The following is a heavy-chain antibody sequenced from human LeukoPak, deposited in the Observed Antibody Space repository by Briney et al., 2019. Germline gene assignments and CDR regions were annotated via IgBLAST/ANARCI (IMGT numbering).Heavy chain of an antibody. CDR2: IKQDGSEK. V-gene: IGHV3-7*03. CDR1: GFTFSSYW. CDR3: ARDGCSSTSCYEWYYYGMDV. Sequence: GGSLRLSCAASGFTFSSYWMSWVRQAPGKGLEWVANIKQDGSEKYYVDSVKGRFTISRDNAKNSLYLQMNSLRAEDTAVYYCARDGCSSTSCYEWYYYGMDVWGQGTTVTVSS. D-gene: IGHD2-2*01. J-gene: IGHJ6*02.